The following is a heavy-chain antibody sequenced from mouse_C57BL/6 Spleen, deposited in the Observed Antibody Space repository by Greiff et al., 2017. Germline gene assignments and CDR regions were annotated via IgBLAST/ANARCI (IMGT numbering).Heavy chain of an antibody. CDR1: GFSLTSYG. J-gene: IGHJ4*01. CDR2: IWSGGST. CDR3: ARTITTVEVGAMDY. D-gene: IGHD1-1*01. Sequence: QVHVKQSGPGLVQPSQSLSITCTVSGFSLTSYGVHWVRQSPGKGLEWLGVIWSGGSTDYNAAFISRLSISKDNSKSQVFFKMNSLQADDTAIYYCARTITTVEVGAMDYWGQGTSVTVSS. V-gene: IGHV2-2*01.